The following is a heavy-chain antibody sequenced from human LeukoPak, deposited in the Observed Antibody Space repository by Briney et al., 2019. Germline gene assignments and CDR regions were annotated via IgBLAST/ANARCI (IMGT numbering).Heavy chain of an antibody. CDR1: GFTFSSYA. V-gene: IGHV3-23*01. CDR2: ISGSGGST. CDR3: AKDYRRGSYPRGDFDY. Sequence: GGSLRLSCAASGFTFSSYAMSWVRQAPGKGLEWVSAISGSGGSTYYADSAKGRFTISRDNSKNTLYLQMNSLRAEETAVYYCAKDYRRGSYPRGDFDYWGQGTLVTVSS. D-gene: IGHD1-26*01. J-gene: IGHJ4*02.